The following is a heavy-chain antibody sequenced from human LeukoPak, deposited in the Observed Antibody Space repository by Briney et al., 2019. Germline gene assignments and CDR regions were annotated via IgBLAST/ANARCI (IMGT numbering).Heavy chain of an antibody. CDR3: ARGRSVVPAAMSAFDI. J-gene: IGHJ3*02. D-gene: IGHD2-2*01. V-gene: IGHV3-21*01. Sequence: PGGSLRLSCAASGFTFSSYSMNWVRQAPGKGLEWVSSISSSSSYIYYADSVKGRFTISRDNAKNSLYLQMNSLRAEDTAVYYCARGRSVVPAAMSAFDIWGQGTMVTVSS. CDR1: GFTFSSYS. CDR2: ISSSSSYI.